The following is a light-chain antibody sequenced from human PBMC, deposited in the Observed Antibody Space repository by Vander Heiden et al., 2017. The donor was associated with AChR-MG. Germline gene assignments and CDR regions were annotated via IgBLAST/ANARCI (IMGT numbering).Light chain of an antibody. Sequence: ETAMTQSPATLSVSPGERATLSCRASQSVGSNLAWYQQKPGQAPRLLIYGASTRATGVPASLSGSGSGTEFTLTISSLQSEDFAVYYCQQYKTWPSTFGQRTKLEIK. CDR1: QSVGSN. CDR3: QQYKTWPST. V-gene: IGKV3-15*01. CDR2: GAS. J-gene: IGKJ2*01.